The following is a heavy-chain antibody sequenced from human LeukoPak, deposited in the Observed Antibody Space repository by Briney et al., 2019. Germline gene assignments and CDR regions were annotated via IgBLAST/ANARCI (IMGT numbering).Heavy chain of an antibody. CDR2: IKQDGSEK. D-gene: IGHD3-3*01. Sequence: QPGGSLRLSCAASGFTFSSYWMSWVRQAPGKGLEWVANIKQDGSEKYYVDSVKGRFTISRDNAKNSLYLQMNSLRAEDTAVYYCARGPEYYDFWSGYYYYYYGMDVWGQGTTVTVSS. J-gene: IGHJ6*02. V-gene: IGHV3-7*01. CDR1: GFTFSSYW. CDR3: ARGPEYYDFWSGYYYYYYGMDV.